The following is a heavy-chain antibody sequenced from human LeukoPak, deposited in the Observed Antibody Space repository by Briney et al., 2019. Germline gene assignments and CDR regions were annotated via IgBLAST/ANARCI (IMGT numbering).Heavy chain of an antibody. CDR3: ARDYFGSPSALDY. CDR2: ISYDGSNE. V-gene: IGHV3-30*03. D-gene: IGHD1-26*01. J-gene: IGHJ4*02. CDR1: GFTFSSYG. Sequence: PGGSLRLSCAASGFTFSSYGMHWVRQAPGKGLEWVAIISYDGSNEYYADSVKGRFTISRDNSKNTLYLQMNSLRAADTAVYYCARDYFGSPSALDYWGQGTLVTVSS.